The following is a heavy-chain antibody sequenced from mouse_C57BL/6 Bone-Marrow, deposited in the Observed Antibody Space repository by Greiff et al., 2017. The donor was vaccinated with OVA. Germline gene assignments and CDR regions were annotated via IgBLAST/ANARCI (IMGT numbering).Heavy chain of an antibody. D-gene: IGHD1-1*02. Sequence: QVQLQQPGAELVRPGSSVKLSCKASGYTFTSYWMHWVKQRPIQGLEWIGNIDPSDSETHYNQKFKDKATLTVDKSSSTAYMQLSSLTSEDSAVYYCARGGSRKDYAMDYWGQGTSVTVSS. V-gene: IGHV1-52*01. J-gene: IGHJ4*01. CDR1: GYTFTSYW. CDR3: ARGGSRKDYAMDY. CDR2: IDPSDSET.